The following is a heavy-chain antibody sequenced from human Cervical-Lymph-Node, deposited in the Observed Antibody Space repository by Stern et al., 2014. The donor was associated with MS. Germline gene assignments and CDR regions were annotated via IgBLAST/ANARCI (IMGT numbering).Heavy chain of an antibody. V-gene: IGHV3-23*04. D-gene: IGHD6-19*01. CDR1: GFTFSSYA. CDR2: ISGSDGST. J-gene: IGHJ4*02. Sequence: EVQLVESGGTLVQPGGSLRLSCAASGFTFSSYAMSWVRQAPGKGLEWVPVISGSDGSTFYADSVKGRFTISRDNSKNTLFLQMNSLRAEDTAVYYCAKVYGSGPFDYWGQGTLVTVSS. CDR3: AKVYGSGPFDY.